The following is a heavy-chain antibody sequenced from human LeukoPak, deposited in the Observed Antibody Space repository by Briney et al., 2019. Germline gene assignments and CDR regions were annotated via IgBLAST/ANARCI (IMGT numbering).Heavy chain of an antibody. V-gene: IGHV3-48*01. J-gene: IGHJ4*02. D-gene: IGHD5-24*01. Sequence: GGSLRLSCAASGFRFRDYSMIWVRQAPGKGLEWISYIGISSGNTNYADSVKGRFTISGDKAKNSLYLQMNSLRVEDTAVYYCARDYKYAFDNWGQGTLVTVSS. CDR1: GFRFRDYS. CDR2: IGISSGNT. CDR3: ARDYKYAFDN.